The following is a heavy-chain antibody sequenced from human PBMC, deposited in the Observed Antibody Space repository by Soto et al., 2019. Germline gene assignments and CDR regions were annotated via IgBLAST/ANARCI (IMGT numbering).Heavy chain of an antibody. CDR1: GFTFSSYA. CDR2: ISGSGGST. D-gene: IGHD3-9*01. CDR3: AKGTHLAGYFDLTYYYYMDV. Sequence: GGSLRLSCAASGFTFSSYAMSWVRQAPGKGLEWVSAISGSGGSTYYADSVKGRFTISRDNSKNTLYLQMSSLRAEDTAVYYCAKGTHLAGYFDLTYYYYMDVWGKGTTVTVSS. V-gene: IGHV3-23*01. J-gene: IGHJ6*03.